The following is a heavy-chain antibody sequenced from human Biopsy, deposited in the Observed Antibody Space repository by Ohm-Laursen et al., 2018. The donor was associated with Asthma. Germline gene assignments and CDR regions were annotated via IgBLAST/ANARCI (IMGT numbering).Heavy chain of an antibody. J-gene: IGHJ4*02. V-gene: IGHV4-30-2*06. D-gene: IGHD2-21*02. Sequence: TLSPTCAVSGDSIDSGDYSWTWIRQSPGVGLEWIGYIYRNGDTYYNPTLKNRVTISIDRSKNQFSLRLRSVTAADTAVYYCARGWNCGGDCYSLDSWGQGTPVTVSS. CDR1: GDSIDSGDYS. CDR3: ARGWNCGGDCYSLDS. CDR2: IYRNGDT.